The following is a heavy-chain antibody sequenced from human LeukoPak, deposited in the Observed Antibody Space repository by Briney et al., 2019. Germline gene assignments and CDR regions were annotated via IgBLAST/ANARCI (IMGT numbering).Heavy chain of an antibody. J-gene: IGHJ6*03. CDR1: GFTFSNYW. D-gene: IGHD3-3*01. CDR3: ARGLDFWSGYSSRDYYYYYMDV. CDR2: IKQDESEK. Sequence: PGGSLRLSCEGSGFTFSNYWMSWVRQAPGKGLEWVANIKQDESEKYYVDSVKGRFSISRDNAKNSLYLQMNSLRADDTAVYYCARGLDFWSGYSSRDYYYYYMDVWGKGTTVTVSS. V-gene: IGHV3-7*03.